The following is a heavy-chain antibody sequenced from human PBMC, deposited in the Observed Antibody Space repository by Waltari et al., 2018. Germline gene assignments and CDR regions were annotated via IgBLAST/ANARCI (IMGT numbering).Heavy chain of an antibody. D-gene: IGHD2-8*01. J-gene: IGHJ6*02. CDR3: VRARRMVYVPNQIYYYYGMDV. CDR1: GGTFSSYA. V-gene: IGHV1-69*15. Sequence: QVQLVQSGAEVKKPGSSVKVSCKASGGTFSSYAISWVRQAPGQGLEWMGRIIPIFGTANSAQKVQGRVTMTADESTSTAYMERSSLRSEDTAVYYCVRARRMVYVPNQIYYYYGMDVWCQGTTVTVSS. CDR2: IIPIFGTA.